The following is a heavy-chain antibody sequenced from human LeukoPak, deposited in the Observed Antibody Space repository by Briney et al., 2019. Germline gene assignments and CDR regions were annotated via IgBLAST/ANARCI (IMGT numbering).Heavy chain of an antibody. D-gene: IGHD2-8*01. CDR1: GGSISSSNW. J-gene: IGHJ4*02. CDR3: SRENGAFSPFGY. V-gene: IGHV4-4*02. CDR2: VSLSGLT. Sequence: SGTLSLTCAVSGGSISSSNWWSWVRQPPGQGLEWIGEVSLSGLTNYNPTLNSRVIMALDTSKNHLSLNLTSVTAADTAAYFCSRENGAFSPFGYWGQGTLVTVPS.